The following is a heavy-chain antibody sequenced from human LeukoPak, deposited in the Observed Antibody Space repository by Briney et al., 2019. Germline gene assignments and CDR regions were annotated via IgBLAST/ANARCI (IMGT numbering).Heavy chain of an antibody. CDR2: IRSKANDHAT. D-gene: IGHD4-17*01. CDR3: TRRLMTTVNDY. J-gene: IGHJ4*02. CDR1: GFTFSGSA. Sequence: PGGFLRLSCAASGFTFSGSAMHWVRQSPGKGLEWVGRIRSKANDHATAYAASVRGRFTISRDDSKNTAYLQMNSLKTEDTAVYYCTRRLMTTVNDYWGQGTLVTVSS. V-gene: IGHV3-73*01.